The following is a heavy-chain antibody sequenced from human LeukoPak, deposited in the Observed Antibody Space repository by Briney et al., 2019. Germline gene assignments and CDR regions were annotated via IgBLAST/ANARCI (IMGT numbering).Heavy chain of an antibody. CDR3: ARGGLHDYGDY. Sequence: GGSLRLSCAASGFTFSSHAMHWVRQAPGKGLEWMSIISTDGNDADYVDSVKGRFTISRDNSKNTLYLQMDSLRAEDTAVYYCARGGLHDYGDYWGQGTLVTVSS. D-gene: IGHD5-24*01. J-gene: IGHJ4*02. CDR1: GFTFSSHA. V-gene: IGHV3-30*03. CDR2: ISTDGNDA.